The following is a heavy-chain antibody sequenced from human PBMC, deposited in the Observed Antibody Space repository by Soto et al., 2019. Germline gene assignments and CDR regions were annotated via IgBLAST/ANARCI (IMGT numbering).Heavy chain of an antibody. CDR1: GFTFSSYS. D-gene: IGHD3-22*01. J-gene: IGHJ4*02. V-gene: IGHV3-21*01. CDR3: ARTSQRYYYDSSGYYPPFDY. Sequence: PGGSLRLSCAASGFTFSSYSMNWVRQAPGKGLEWVSSISSSSSYIYYADSVKGRFTISRDNAKNSLYLQMNSLRAEDTAVYYCARTSQRYYYDSSGYYPPFDYWGQGTLVTVSS. CDR2: ISSSSSYI.